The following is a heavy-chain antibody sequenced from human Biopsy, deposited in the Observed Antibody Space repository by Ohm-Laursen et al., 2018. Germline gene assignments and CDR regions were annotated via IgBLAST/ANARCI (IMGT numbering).Heavy chain of an antibody. D-gene: IGHD3-9*01. CDR2: IITFFRTV. V-gene: IGHV1-69*13. CDR1: GGTFSNYA. CDR3: APQTPRDPDILTGAYHYDMAV. J-gene: IGHJ6*02. Sequence: SVKVSCKVSGGTFSNYAISWVRQAPGEGLEWMGGIITFFRTVNYAQNFQGRLTITADEFTDTAYMELRSLRSEDTAVYYCAPQTPRDPDILTGAYHYDMAVWGQGTTVTVSS.